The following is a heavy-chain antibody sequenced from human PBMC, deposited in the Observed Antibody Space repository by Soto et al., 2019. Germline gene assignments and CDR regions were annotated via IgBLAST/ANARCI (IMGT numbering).Heavy chain of an antibody. CDR3: ARDRIAVAGNPEYFQH. CDR1: GFTVSSNY. D-gene: IGHD6-19*01. CDR2: IYSGGST. Sequence: PGGSLRLSCAASGFTVSSNYMSWVRQAPGKGLEWVSVIYSGGSTYYADSMKGRFTISRDNSKNTLYLQMNSLRAEDTAVYYCARDRIAVAGNPEYFQHWGQGTLVTVSS. J-gene: IGHJ1*01. V-gene: IGHV3-66*01.